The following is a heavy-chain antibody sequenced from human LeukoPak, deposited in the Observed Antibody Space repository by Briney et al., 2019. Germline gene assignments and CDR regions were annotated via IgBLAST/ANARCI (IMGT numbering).Heavy chain of an antibody. CDR3: ARGDYYDGGGRNWFDP. D-gene: IGHD3-16*01. V-gene: IGHV4-4*07. CDR1: GSSMSDYY. Sequence: SETLTLTCTVSGSSMSDYYWSFIRQPAGKGLEWKGHIHPSGTTYFNPSLKSRVTMSVDTSQSQLSLRLTSMTAADTAVYFCARGDYYDGGGRNWFDPWGQGILVAVSS. J-gene: IGHJ5*02. CDR2: IHPSGTT.